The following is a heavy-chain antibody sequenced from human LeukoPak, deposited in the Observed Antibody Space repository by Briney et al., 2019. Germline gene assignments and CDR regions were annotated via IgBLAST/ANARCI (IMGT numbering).Heavy chain of an antibody. CDR3: ARHENARSSSGLEY. Sequence: SETLSLTCTVSGGSISSGDYYWSWIRQPPGKGLEWIGSIYFSGKTYYNPSLKSRITVSVDTSQNQFSLKLSSVTAADTAVYYCARHENARSSSGLEYWGQGTLVTVSS. J-gene: IGHJ4*02. CDR1: GGSISSGDYY. V-gene: IGHV4-39*01. D-gene: IGHD6-25*01. CDR2: IYFSGKT.